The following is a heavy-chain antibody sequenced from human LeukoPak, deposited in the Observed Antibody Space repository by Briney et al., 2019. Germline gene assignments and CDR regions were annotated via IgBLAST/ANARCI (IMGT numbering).Heavy chain of an antibody. V-gene: IGHV3-23*01. CDR1: GFTFNNYA. J-gene: IGHJ4*02. CDR3: AKDRSCSGGSCYEYYFDY. D-gene: IGHD2-15*01. Sequence: GGSLRLSCAASGFTFNNYAMSWVRQAPGKGLEWVSAISGSGGATYYADSVKGRFTISRDNSKNTLYLQMNSLRAEDTAVYYCAKDRSCSGGSCYEYYFDYWGQGTLVTVSS. CDR2: ISGSGGAT.